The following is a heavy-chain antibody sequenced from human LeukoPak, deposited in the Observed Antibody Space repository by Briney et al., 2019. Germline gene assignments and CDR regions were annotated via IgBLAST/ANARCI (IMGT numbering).Heavy chain of an antibody. Sequence: GGSLKLSCAASGFTFSSYGMHWVRQAPGKGLEWVAVISYDGSNKYYADSVKGRFTISRDNSKNTLYLQMNSLRAEDTAVYYCAKGVYSSSSGWDYFDYWGQGTPVTVSS. CDR3: AKGVYSSSSGWDYFDY. V-gene: IGHV3-30*18. CDR2: ISYDGSNK. CDR1: GFTFSSYG. D-gene: IGHD6-6*01. J-gene: IGHJ4*02.